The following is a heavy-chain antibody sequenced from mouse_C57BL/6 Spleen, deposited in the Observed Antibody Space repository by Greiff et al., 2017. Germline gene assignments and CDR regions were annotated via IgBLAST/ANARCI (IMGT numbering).Heavy chain of an antibody. CDR3: TRKELYYGSSHWYFDV. J-gene: IGHJ1*03. Sequence: VKLQESGAELVRPGASVTLSCKASGYTFTDYEMHWVKQTPVHGLEWIGAIDPETGGTAYNQKFKGKAILTADKSSSTAYMELRSLTSEDSAVYYCTRKELYYGSSHWYFDVWGTGTTVTVSS. D-gene: IGHD1-1*01. CDR2: IDPETGGT. V-gene: IGHV1-15*01. CDR1: GYTFTDYE.